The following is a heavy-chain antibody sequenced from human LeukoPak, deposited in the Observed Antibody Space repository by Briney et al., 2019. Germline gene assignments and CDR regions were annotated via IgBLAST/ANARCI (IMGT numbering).Heavy chain of an antibody. D-gene: IGHD6-13*01. Sequence: GASVKVSCKASGHTFTGYYMHWVRQAPRQGLEWMGWINPNSGGTNYAQKFQGRVTMTRDTSISTAYMELSRLRSDDTAVYYCARGAAGGRILCDPWGQGTLVTVSS. CDR3: ARGAAGGRILCDP. J-gene: IGHJ5*02. CDR2: INPNSGGT. V-gene: IGHV1-2*02. CDR1: GHTFTGYY.